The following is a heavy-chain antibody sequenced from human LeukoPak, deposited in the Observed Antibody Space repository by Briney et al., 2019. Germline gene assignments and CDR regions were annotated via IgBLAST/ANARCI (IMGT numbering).Heavy chain of an antibody. Sequence: SETLSLTCAVYGGSFSGYYWSWIRQPPGKGLEWIGEINHSGSTNYNPSLKSRVTISVDTSKNQFSLKLSSVTAADTAMYYCARGAAYQLLFYWFDPWGQGTLVTVPS. CDR3: ARGAAYQLLFYWFDP. J-gene: IGHJ5*02. CDR1: GGSFSGYY. V-gene: IGHV4-34*01. D-gene: IGHD2-2*01. CDR2: INHSGST.